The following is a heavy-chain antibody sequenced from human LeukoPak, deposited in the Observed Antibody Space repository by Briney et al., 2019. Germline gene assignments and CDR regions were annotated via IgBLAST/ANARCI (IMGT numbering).Heavy chain of an antibody. V-gene: IGHV4-59*01. J-gene: IGHJ4*02. CDR1: GGSISSYY. CDR2: IYYSGST. CDR3: ARVGSSGWYSGDY. Sequence: NPSETLSLTCTVSGGSISSYYWSWIRQPPGKGLEWIGYIYYSGSTNYNPSLKSRVTISVDTSKNQFSLKLSSVTAADTAVYYCARVGSSGWYSGDYWGQGTLVTVSS. D-gene: IGHD6-19*01.